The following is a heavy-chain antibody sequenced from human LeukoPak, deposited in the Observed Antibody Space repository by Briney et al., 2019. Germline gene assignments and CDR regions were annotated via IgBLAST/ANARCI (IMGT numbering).Heavy chain of an antibody. J-gene: IGHJ5*02. Sequence: ASVKVSCKASGGTFSSYAISWVRQAPGQGLEWMGRIIPIFGTANYAQKFQGRVTITTDESTSTAYMELSSLRSEDTAVYYGARAPLVVVPAAHNWFDPWGQGTLVTVSS. CDR2: IIPIFGTA. CDR3: ARAPLVVVPAAHNWFDP. CDR1: GGTFSSYA. D-gene: IGHD2-2*01. V-gene: IGHV1-69*05.